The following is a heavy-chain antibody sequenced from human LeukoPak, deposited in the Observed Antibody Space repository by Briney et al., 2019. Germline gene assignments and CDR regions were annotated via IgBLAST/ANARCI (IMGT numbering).Heavy chain of an antibody. J-gene: IGHJ6*03. CDR2: IYTSGST. CDR1: GGSISSGNYY. V-gene: IGHV4-61*02. D-gene: IGHD3-10*01. CDR3: ARGEGDWFGELSPSGYYYYYYMDV. Sequence: SGTLSLTCTVSGGSISSGNYYGSWLRQPAGRGLEWVGLIYTSGSTKYNPSLKSRVNISVDTSKNQFSLKLSSVTAADTAVYYCARGEGDWFGELSPSGYYYYYYMDVWGKGTTVTISS.